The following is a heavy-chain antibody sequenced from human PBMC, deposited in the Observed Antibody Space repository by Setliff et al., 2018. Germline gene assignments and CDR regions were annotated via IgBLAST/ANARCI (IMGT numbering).Heavy chain of an antibody. CDR2: INHSGST. D-gene: IGHD2-8*02. J-gene: IGHJ4*02. V-gene: IGHV4-34*01. CDR1: GDSISSTYH. Sequence: PSETLSLTCNVSGDSISSTYHWIWIRQPPGKGLEWIGEINHSGSTNYNPSLKSRVTISVDTSKNQFSLKLSSVTAADTALYYCTVYNTGSSKDHYWGQGTPVTVSS. CDR3: TVYNTGSSKDHY.